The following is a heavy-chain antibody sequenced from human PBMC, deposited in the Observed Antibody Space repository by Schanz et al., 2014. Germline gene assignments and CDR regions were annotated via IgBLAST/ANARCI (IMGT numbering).Heavy chain of an antibody. CDR3: VREVGAAAGLAWGLDY. J-gene: IGHJ4*02. V-gene: IGHV3-21*06. CDR1: GFTFSDYY. D-gene: IGHD6-13*01. Sequence: EVKLVESGGAVVRPGGSLRLSCAASGFTFSDYYMNWIRQAPGKGLEWVSSISSSSSYIYYADSVKGRFTISRDNAKSSLFLQMNSLRAEDTAVYYCVREVGAAAGLAWGLDYWGRGTLVTVSS. CDR2: ISSSSSYI.